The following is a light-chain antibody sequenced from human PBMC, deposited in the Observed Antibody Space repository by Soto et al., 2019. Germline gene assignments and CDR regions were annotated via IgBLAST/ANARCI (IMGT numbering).Light chain of an antibody. CDR1: QSVSSSY. CDR2: GAS. V-gene: IGKV3-15*01. J-gene: IGKJ1*01. Sequence: EIVLTQSPGTLSLSPGERATLSCRASQSVSSSYLAWYRQKPGQAPRLLIYGASTRATGIPARFSGSGSGTEFTLTISSLQSEDFAVYYCQQYNNWPTFGQGTKVDNK. CDR3: QQYNNWPT.